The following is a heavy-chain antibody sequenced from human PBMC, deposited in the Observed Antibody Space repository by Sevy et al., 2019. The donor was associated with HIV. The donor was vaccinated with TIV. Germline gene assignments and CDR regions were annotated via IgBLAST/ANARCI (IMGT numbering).Heavy chain of an antibody. V-gene: IGHV3-7*01. CDR2: IRQDGNEK. CDR1: GFTFSSHW. Sequence: GGSLRLSCAASGFTFSSHWMNWVRQAPGKGLEWVANIRQDGNEKNYADSVEGRFTFSRDNAKNSRYLQMNSLTAEDTAVYYCARGNYDSNGYRYNLDYWGQGTLVTVSS. D-gene: IGHD3-22*01. CDR3: ARGNYDSNGYRYNLDY. J-gene: IGHJ4*02.